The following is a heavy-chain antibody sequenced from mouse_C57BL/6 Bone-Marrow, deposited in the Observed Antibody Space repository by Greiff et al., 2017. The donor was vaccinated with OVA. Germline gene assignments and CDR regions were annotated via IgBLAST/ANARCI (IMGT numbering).Heavy chain of an antibody. V-gene: IGHV14-4*01. J-gene: IGHJ3*01. CDR1: GFNIKDDY. Sequence: VQLQQSGAELVRPGASVTLSCTASGFNIKDDYMHWVKQRPEQGLEWIGWIDPENGDTEYASKFQGKATITADTSSNTAYLQLSSLTSEDTAVYYCTGGGFAYWGQGTLVTVSA. CDR2: IDPENGDT. CDR3: TGGGFAY.